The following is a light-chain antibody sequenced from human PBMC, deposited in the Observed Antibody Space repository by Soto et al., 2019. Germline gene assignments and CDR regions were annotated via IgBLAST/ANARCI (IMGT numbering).Light chain of an antibody. V-gene: IGKV3-15*01. CDR1: QSLSSS. CDR3: QKYRNWPKIT. CDR2: GAY. J-gene: IGKJ5*01. Sequence: EIVMTQSPATLSVSPGEGATLSCRASQSLSSSLAWYQQKPGQAPRLLIYGAYTRATGIPDRFSGSGSGTEFTLTIRRLQSEDLAVYYGQKYRNWPKITVGQGKRREIK.